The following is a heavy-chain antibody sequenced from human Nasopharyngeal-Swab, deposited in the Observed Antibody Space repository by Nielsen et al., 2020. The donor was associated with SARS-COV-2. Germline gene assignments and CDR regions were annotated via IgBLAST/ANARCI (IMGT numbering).Heavy chain of an antibody. V-gene: IGHV4-34*01. J-gene: IGHJ5*02. CDR1: GGSFSGYY. CDR3: ARCRRYCSGGSCYSRWFDP. CDR2: INHSGST. D-gene: IGHD2-15*01. Sequence: SETLSLTCAVYGGSFSGYYWSWIRQPPGKGLEWIGEINHSGSTNYNPSLKSRVTISVDTSKNQFSLKLSSVTAADTAVYYCARCRRYCSGGSCYSRWFDPWGQGTLVTVSS.